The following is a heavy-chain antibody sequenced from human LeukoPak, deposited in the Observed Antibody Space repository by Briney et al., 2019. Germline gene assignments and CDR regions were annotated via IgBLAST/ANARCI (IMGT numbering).Heavy chain of an antibody. CDR1: GGTFSSYA. J-gene: IGHJ4*02. CDR2: IIPILGIA. Sequence: GASVKVSCKASGGTFSSYAISWVRQAPGQGLEWMGRIIPILGIANYAQKFQGRVTMTRDTSISTAYMELSRLRSDDTAVYYCAINYDFWSGPNSGSFDYWGQGTLVTVSS. CDR3: AINYDFWSGPNSGSFDY. D-gene: IGHD3-3*01. V-gene: IGHV1-69*04.